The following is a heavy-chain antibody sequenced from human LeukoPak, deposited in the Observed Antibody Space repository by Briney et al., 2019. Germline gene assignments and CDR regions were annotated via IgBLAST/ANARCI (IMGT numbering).Heavy chain of an antibody. CDR3: ARADYRMYYFDY. CDR2: IYYSGST. J-gene: IGHJ4*02. CDR1: GGSINSYH. V-gene: IGHV4-59*12. Sequence: SETLSLTCTVSGGSINSYHWTWIRQPPGKGLEWIGYIYYSGSTNYNPSLKSRVTISVDRSKNQFSLKLSSVTAADTAVYYCARADYRMYYFDYWGQGTLVTVSS. D-gene: IGHD4-11*01.